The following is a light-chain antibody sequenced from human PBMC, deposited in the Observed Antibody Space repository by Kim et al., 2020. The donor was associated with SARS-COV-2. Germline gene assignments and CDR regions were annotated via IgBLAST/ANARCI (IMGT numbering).Light chain of an antibody. J-gene: IGKJ1*01. Sequence: ASVGDRVRITCRASQSISSWLAWYQQKPGKAPKLLIHKASSLQGAVPSRFSGSESGTEFTLTISSLQPDDFATYYCQQYKTYPWTFGHGTKVDIK. V-gene: IGKV1-5*03. CDR3: QQYKTYPWT. CDR2: KAS. CDR1: QSISSW.